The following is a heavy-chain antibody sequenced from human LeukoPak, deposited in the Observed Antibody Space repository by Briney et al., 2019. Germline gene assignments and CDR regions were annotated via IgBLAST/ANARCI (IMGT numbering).Heavy chain of an antibody. CDR1: GGSISSSSYY. J-gene: IGHJ4*02. V-gene: IGHV4-39*01. CDR3: ALLSGHAG. D-gene: IGHD1-26*01. CDR2: IYYSGST. Sequence: SETLSLTCTVSGGSISSSSYYWVWIRQPPGQGLEWIGSIYYSGSTYYNPSLKSRVTISVDTSKDQFSLKLSSVTAADTAVYYCALLSGHAGWGQGTLVTVSS.